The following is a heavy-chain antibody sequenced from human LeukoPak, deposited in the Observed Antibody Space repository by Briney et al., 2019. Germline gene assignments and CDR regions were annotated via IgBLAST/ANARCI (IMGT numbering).Heavy chain of an antibody. Sequence: TWGSLRLSCAASGFTFSNYWMTWVRQAPGKGLEWVANMNQDGSGKYYVDSAKGRFAISRDNAKNSLYLQMNNLRAEDTAVYYCARDNDRKDDSWGQGTLVTVSS. CDR3: ARDNDRKDDS. J-gene: IGHJ5*02. CDR2: MNQDGSGK. D-gene: IGHD3-16*01. V-gene: IGHV3-7*01. CDR1: GFTFSNYW.